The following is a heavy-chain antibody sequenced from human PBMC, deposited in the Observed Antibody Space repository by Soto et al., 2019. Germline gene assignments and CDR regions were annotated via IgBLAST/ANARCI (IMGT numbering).Heavy chain of an antibody. CDR3: ARGGVAYDYYYYMDV. Sequence: SQTLSLTCAISGDSVSGNSAAWNWIRLSPSRGLEWLARTYYRSRWYNDYAVSVRSRITVNADTSTSTAYMELRSLRSDDTAVYYCARGGVAYDYYYYMDVWGKGTTVTVSS. J-gene: IGHJ6*03. D-gene: IGHD2-8*01. CDR1: GDSVSGNSAA. CDR2: TYYRSRWYN. V-gene: IGHV6-1*01.